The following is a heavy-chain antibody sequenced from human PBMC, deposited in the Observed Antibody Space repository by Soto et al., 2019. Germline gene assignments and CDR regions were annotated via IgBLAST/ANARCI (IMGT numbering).Heavy chain of an antibody. CDR3: ARVMAIEARKLDGYYYGMDV. V-gene: IGHV4-59*01. CDR1: GGSISSYY. CDR2: IYYSGST. D-gene: IGHD6-6*01. J-gene: IGHJ6*02. Sequence: SETLSLTCTVSGGSISSYYWSWIRQPPGKGLEWIGYIYYSGSTNYNPSLKSRVTISVDTSKNQFSLKLSSVTAADTAVYYCARVMAIEARKLDGYYYGMDVWGQGPTVTVPS.